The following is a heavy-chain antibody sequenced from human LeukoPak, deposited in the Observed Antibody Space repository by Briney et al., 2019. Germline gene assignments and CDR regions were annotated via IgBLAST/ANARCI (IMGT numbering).Heavy chain of an antibody. CDR1: GGSISSFY. CDR2: IYTSGST. Sequence: PSETLSLTCTVSGGSISSFYWSWIRQPAGKGLEWIGRIYTSGSTNYNPSLKSRVTMSVDTSKNQFSLKLSSVTAADTAVYYCARDRRPNYYDSSGSSAFDIWGQGTMVTVSS. D-gene: IGHD3-22*01. J-gene: IGHJ3*02. CDR3: ARDRRPNYYDSSGSSAFDI. V-gene: IGHV4-4*07.